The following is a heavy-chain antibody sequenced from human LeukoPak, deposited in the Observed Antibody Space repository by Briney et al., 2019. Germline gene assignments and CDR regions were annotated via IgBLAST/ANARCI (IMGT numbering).Heavy chain of an antibody. CDR2: TSGDSKVI. CDR3: GRDGGVAYGLDV. V-gene: IGHV3-48*01. CDR1: GFTFKSHN. J-gene: IGHJ6*02. D-gene: IGHD3-3*01. Sequence: GGSLRLSCVASGFTFKSHNMNWVRQAPGKGLEWVSFTSGDSKVIYYAVSVKGRFTISRDNAKNSLYLQMNSLRADDTAVYYCGRDGGVAYGLDVWGQGTTVTVPS.